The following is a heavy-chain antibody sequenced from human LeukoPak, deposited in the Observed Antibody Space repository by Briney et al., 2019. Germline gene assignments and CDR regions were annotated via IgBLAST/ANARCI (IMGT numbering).Heavy chain of an antibody. CDR2: IYYSGST. Sequence: SETLSLTCTVSGGSISSSSHYWGWIRQPPGKGLEWIGSIYYSGSTYYNPSLKSRVTISVDTSKNQFSLKLSSVTAADTAVYYCARPVSDYYDSSGYYDWFDPWGQGTLVTVSS. CDR3: ARPVSDYYDSSGYYDWFDP. J-gene: IGHJ5*02. CDR1: GGSISSSSHY. V-gene: IGHV4-39*01. D-gene: IGHD3-22*01.